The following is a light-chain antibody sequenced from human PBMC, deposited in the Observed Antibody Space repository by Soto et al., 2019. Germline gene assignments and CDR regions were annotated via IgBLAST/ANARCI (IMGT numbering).Light chain of an antibody. CDR1: SSDVGGYNY. V-gene: IGLV2-14*01. CDR2: EVS. J-gene: IGLJ1*01. Sequence: QSVLTQPASVSGSPGQSITISCTGTSSDVGGYNYVSWYQQHPGKAPKLMIYEVSNRPSGVSNRFSGSKSGNTASLTISGLQAEDKADYYCSSYTSSSTRGVFGTGTKVTV. CDR3: SSYTSSSTRGV.